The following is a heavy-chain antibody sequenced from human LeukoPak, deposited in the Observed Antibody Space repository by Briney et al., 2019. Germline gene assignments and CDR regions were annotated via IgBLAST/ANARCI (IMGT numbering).Heavy chain of an antibody. Sequence: GGSLRLSCVVSGVTFRSYAMSWVRQVPGKGLEWVSSIRNSGRDTYYADSAKGRFTISRDNSKDTPFLQMHSLRGEDAALYYCAKSGTPDSLDMFFDSWGPGTLVTVSS. J-gene: IGHJ4*02. CDR3: AKSGTPDSLDMFFDS. CDR2: IRNSGRDT. V-gene: IGHV3-23*01. D-gene: IGHD2-2*03. CDR1: GVTFRSYA.